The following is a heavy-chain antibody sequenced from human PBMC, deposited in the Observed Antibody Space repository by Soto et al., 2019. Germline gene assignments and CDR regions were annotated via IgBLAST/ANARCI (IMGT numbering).Heavy chain of an antibody. D-gene: IGHD1-26*01. CDR1: GFNFRDNY. V-gene: IGHV3-11*06. CDR3: ARVFSGSSYFDF. Sequence: LRLSCTASGFNFRDNYMSWLRQAPGKGLEWISYISGSGRYANYADSVKGRFTISRDNAKNSVYLEMNSLRAEDTAVYYCARVFSGSSYFDFWGHGTLVTVSS. CDR2: ISGSGRYA. J-gene: IGHJ4*01.